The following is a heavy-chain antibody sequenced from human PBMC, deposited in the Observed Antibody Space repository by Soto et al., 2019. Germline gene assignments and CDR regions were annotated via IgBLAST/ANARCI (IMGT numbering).Heavy chain of an antibody. CDR2: IDNSGIT. CDR3: VRKYGNYRHYFDS. CDR1: CGSISNGDHY. J-gene: IGHJ4*02. V-gene: IGHV4-31*03. Sequence: SEPLSITCTVSCGSISNGDHYWGWIRQHPERGLEWIGYIDNSGITYDNPSLSSRVVMSVDTSQNQFSLKLTSVTAADTAVYYCVRKYGNYRHYFDSWGQGTLVTVSS. D-gene: IGHD4-17*01.